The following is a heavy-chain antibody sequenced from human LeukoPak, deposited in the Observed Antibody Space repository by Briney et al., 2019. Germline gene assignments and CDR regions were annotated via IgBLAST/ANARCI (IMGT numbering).Heavy chain of an antibody. V-gene: IGHV4-39*07. CDR2: IYYSGST. D-gene: IGHD1-26*01. CDR1: GGSISSSSYY. J-gene: IGHJ4*02. Sequence: PSETLSLTSTVSGGSISSSSYYWGWIRQPPGKVLEWSGSIYYSGSTYYNPSLKSRVTISVDTSKNQFYLKLSSVTAADTAVYSCARDWTPPAGSYPNFDYWGQGTLVTVSS. CDR3: ARDWTPPAGSYPNFDY.